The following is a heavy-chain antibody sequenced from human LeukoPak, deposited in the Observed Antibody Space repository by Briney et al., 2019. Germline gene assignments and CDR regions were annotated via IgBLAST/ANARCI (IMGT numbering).Heavy chain of an antibody. Sequence: GGSLRLPCAASGFTFSSYWMSWVRQAPGKGLEWVANIKQDGSEKYYVDSVKGRFTISRDNAKNSLYLQMNSLRAEDTAVYYCAREGSSGWSIGLYYFDYWGQGTLVTVSS. CDR3: AREGSSGWSIGLYYFDY. CDR2: IKQDGSEK. J-gene: IGHJ4*02. V-gene: IGHV3-7*01. CDR1: GFTFSSYW. D-gene: IGHD6-19*01.